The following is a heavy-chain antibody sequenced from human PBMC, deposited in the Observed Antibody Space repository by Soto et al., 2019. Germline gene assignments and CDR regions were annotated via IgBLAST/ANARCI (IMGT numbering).Heavy chain of an antibody. CDR2: IYGNGRTT. V-gene: IGHV3-23*01. Sequence: EVQLMESGGALVQPGGSLRLSCAASGFTFDTYTMTWVRQAPGKGLEWVSSIYGNGRTTFYADSVRGRFTISKDFSRATLYLHMNGLRVEDTATYYCAKARHPDGLWPFDHWGRGTLVTVSS. D-gene: IGHD2-8*01. J-gene: IGHJ4*01. CDR3: AKARHPDGLWPFDH. CDR1: GFTFDTYT.